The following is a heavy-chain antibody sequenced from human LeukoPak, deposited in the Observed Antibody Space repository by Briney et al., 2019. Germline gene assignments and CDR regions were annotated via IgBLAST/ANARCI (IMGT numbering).Heavy chain of an antibody. CDR3: AGGAGFLIDY. J-gene: IGHJ4*02. V-gene: IGHV3-7*01. CDR1: GFTFSNYW. D-gene: IGHD2/OR15-2a*01. CDR2: IKKDGSEK. Sequence: GGSLRLSCAASGFTFSNYWMNWVRQAPGKGPEWVAIIKKDGSEKYYVDSVMGRFTISRDNAKNSLYLQMNSLRADDTAVYFCAGGAGFLIDYWGQGALVTVSS.